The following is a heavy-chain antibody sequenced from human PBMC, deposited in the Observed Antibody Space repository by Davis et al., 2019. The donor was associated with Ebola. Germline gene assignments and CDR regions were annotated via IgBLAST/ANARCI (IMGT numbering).Heavy chain of an antibody. CDR2: IIPIFGTA. V-gene: IGHV1-69*13. J-gene: IGHJ4*02. D-gene: IGHD3-16*01. CDR3: ARGPTDPSGG. Sequence: SVKVSCKASGGTFSSYAISWVRQAPGQGLEWMGEIIPIFGTANYAEKFQGRVTITADESTRTAYMELSSLGSEETAVYYCARGPTDPSGGWGQGTLVTVSS. CDR1: GGTFSSYA.